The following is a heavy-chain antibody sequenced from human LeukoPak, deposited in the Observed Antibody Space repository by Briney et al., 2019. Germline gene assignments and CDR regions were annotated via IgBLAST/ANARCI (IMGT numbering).Heavy chain of an antibody. J-gene: IGHJ4*02. CDR2: IYYSGST. Sequence: SETLSLTCTVSGGSISSSSYYWGWIRRPPGKGLEWIGSIYYSGSTYYNPSLKSRVTISVDTSKNQFSLKLSSVTAADTAVYYCASVGQRLYYFDYWGQGTLVTVSS. V-gene: IGHV4-39*01. CDR1: GGSISSSSYY. D-gene: IGHD6-25*01. CDR3: ASVGQRLYYFDY.